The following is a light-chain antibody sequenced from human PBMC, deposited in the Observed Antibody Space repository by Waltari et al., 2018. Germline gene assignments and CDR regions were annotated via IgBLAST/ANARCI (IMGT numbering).Light chain of an antibody. CDR2: GGS. CDR3: CSYAPSSTVWV. Sequence: QSALTQPASVSGSPGQSITISCTGTSSDVGSYNLVSWYQQHPGKAPKLMIYGGSKRPSGVSTRCSGSKSGNTASLTISGLQADDGADYYCCSYAPSSTVWVFGGGTKLTVL. V-gene: IGLV2-23*01. J-gene: IGLJ3*02. CDR1: SSDVGSYNL.